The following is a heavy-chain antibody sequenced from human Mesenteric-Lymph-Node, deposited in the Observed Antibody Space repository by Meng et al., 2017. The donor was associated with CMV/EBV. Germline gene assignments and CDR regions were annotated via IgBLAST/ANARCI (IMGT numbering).Heavy chain of an antibody. D-gene: IGHD1-7*01. V-gene: IGHV1-69*10. CDR3: ARERVITGANYYYYGMDV. Sequence: SVKVSCKASGYTFTSYDISWVRQAPGQGLEWMGGIIPILGIANYAQKFQGRVTITADKSTSTAYMELSSLRSEDTAVYYCARERVITGANYYYYGMDVWGQGTTVTVSS. CDR1: GYTFTSYD. CDR2: IIPILGIA. J-gene: IGHJ6*02.